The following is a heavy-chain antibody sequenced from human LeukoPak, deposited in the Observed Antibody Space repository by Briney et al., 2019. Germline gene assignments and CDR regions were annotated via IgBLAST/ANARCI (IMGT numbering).Heavy chain of an antibody. J-gene: IGHJ5*02. CDR3: ARSIAAAGTGWFDP. CDR2: IYYSGST. D-gene: IGHD6-13*01. CDR1: GGSISSYY. V-gene: IGHV4-59*01. Sequence: SETLSLTCTVSGGSISSYYWSWIRQPPGKGLEWIGYIYYSGSTNYNPSPKSRVTISVDTSKNQFSLKLSSVTAADTAVYYCARSIAAAGTGWFDPWGQGTLVTVSS.